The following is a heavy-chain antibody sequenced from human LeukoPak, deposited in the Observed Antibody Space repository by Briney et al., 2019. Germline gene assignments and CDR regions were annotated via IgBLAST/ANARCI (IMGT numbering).Heavy chain of an antibody. CDR1: GFTFDDYA. V-gene: IGHV3-9*01. J-gene: IGHJ4*02. CDR2: ISWNSGSI. Sequence: GGSLRLSCAASGFTFDDYAMHWVRQAPGKGLEWVSGISWNSGSIGYADSVKGRFTISRDNAKNSLYLRMNSLRAEDTALYYWAKDIYAVRGVPYYFDYWGQGTLVTVSS. D-gene: IGHD3-10*01. CDR3: AKDIYAVRGVPYYFDY.